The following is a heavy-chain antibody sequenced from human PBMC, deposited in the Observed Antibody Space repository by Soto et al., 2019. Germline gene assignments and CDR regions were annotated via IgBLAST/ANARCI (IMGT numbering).Heavy chain of an antibody. Sequence: TSEALSLTCTVSSGSISTYCWSWIRQPPGKGLEWIGYIYYTGSTNYNPSLKTRVTISVDTSKNQFSLNLSSVTAADTAVYYCARLEGLRFLEWLPNPYFDYWGQGTLVTVSS. J-gene: IGHJ4*02. CDR2: IYYTGST. D-gene: IGHD3-3*01. CDR3: ARLEGLRFLEWLPNPYFDY. V-gene: IGHV4-59*12. CDR1: SGSISTYC.